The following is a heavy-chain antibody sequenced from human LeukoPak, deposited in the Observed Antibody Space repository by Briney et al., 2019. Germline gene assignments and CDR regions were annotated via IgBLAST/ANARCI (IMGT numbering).Heavy chain of an antibody. D-gene: IGHD1-26*01. CDR2: IYYNGNT. J-gene: IGHJ4*02. Sequence: QVQLQESGPRLVKPSETLSLTCTVPGGSIRSYYWIWIRQPPGKGLEWIWYIYYNGNTNYNPSLKSRVTISVDSSKNQFSLKLSSVTAADTAVYYCASPANSGNRALDCWGQGTLATVSS. CDR3: ASPANSGNRALDC. V-gene: IGHV4-59*01. CDR1: GGSIRSYY.